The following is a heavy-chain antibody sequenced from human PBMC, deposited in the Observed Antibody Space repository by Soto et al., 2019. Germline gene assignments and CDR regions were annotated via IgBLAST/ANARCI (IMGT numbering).Heavy chain of an antibody. CDR1: GFTVSSNY. Sequence: GGSLRLSCAASGFTVSSNYMSWVRQAPGKGLEWVSVISGSAGSRYYADSVKGRFTISRDNSKNTLYLQMNSLRAEDTAVYYCAREPNYYYSSGYYSGAFDIWGQGTMVTVS. CDR2: ISGSAGSR. D-gene: IGHD3-22*01. V-gene: IGHV3-66*01. CDR3: AREPNYYYSSGYYSGAFDI. J-gene: IGHJ3*02.